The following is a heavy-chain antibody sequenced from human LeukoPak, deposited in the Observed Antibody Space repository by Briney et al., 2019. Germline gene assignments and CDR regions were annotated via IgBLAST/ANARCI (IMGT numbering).Heavy chain of an antibody. CDR1: GFTMRNHW. D-gene: IGHD3-22*01. CDR2: ISYDGSSK. Sequence: GGSLRLSCAASGFTMRNHWMSWVRQAPGKGLEWVAVISYDGSSKYYAESVKGRFTISRDDSKNTLYLQMNRLRADDTAVYYCARDYGVSVYYQPGRNWGQGTLVTVSS. J-gene: IGHJ4*02. CDR3: ARDYGVSVYYQPGRN. V-gene: IGHV3-30*03.